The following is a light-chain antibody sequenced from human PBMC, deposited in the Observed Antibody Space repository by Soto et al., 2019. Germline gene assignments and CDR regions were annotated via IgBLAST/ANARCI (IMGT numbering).Light chain of an antibody. Sequence: SYELTQPSSVSGSPGQTARITCSGDVLAKKYARWFQQKPGQAPVLVIYKDSERPSGIPERFSGSSSGTTVTLTISGAQVEDEADYYCYSAADNKGVFGGGTKLTVL. CDR3: YSAADNKGV. CDR1: VLAKKY. CDR2: KDS. J-gene: IGLJ2*01. V-gene: IGLV3-27*01.